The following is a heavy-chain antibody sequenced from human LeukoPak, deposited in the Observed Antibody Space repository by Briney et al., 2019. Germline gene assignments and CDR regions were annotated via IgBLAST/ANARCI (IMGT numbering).Heavy chain of an antibody. V-gene: IGHV3-7*01. J-gene: IGHJ4*02. CDR2: IRKDGSEK. Sequence: GGSLRLSCAASGFTFSDYWMSWLRQAPGKGLEWVANIRKDGSEKHYVDSVKGRFTISRDNAKNSLYLQMNSLRAEDTAVYYCARHLSGVTGYTYGRGIDYWGQGTLVTVSS. CDR1: GFTFSDYW. CDR3: ARHLSGVTGYTYGRGIDY. D-gene: IGHD5-18*01.